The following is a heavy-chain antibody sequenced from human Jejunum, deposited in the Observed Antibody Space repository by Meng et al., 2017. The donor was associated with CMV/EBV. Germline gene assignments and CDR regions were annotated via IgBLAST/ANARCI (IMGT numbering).Heavy chain of an antibody. D-gene: IGHD3-16*01. CDR2: IRSKTDGGTV. J-gene: IGHJ4*02. V-gene: IGHV3-15*01. CDR3: ANLGPTPYFDS. CDR1: GFTFSTAW. Sequence: VQLLECGGGLVKPGGSLRISCAASGFTFSTAWLSWVRQAPGKGLEWVGRIRSKTDGGTVDYAAPVKGRFTISRDDSKTTLYLEMISLNTEDTGVYYCANLGPTPYFDSWGQGTLVTVSS.